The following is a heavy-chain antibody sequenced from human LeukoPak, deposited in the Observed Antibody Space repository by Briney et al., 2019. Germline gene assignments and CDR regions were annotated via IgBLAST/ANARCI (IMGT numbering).Heavy chain of an antibody. CDR2: IYYSGST. CDR1: GGSVSSGTYY. CDR3: ARDRVRGNSNPYFDY. J-gene: IGHJ4*02. Sequence: PSETLSLTCTVSGGSVSSGTYYWSWIRQPPGKGLEWIGYIYYSGSTNYNASLKSRVTIPVDTSKNQFSLKLSSVTAADTAVYYCARDRVRGNSNPYFDYWGQGTLVTVSS. D-gene: IGHD4-11*01. V-gene: IGHV4-61*01.